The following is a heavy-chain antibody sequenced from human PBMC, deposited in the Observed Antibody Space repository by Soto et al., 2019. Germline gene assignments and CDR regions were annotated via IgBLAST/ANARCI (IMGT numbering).Heavy chain of an antibody. D-gene: IGHD3-10*01. CDR1: GFSLSDARMG. CDR3: ARILEITMVRGP. V-gene: IGHV2-26*01. CDR2: IFSNDAK. Sequence: QVTLKESGPVLVKPTETLTLTCTVSGFSLSDARMGVSWIRQSPGKALEWLAHIFSNDAKFYSTSLKSRLTVSRDASNSQVVLTLTNVDPVDTATYYCARILEITMVRGPWGQGTLAPVSS. J-gene: IGHJ5*02.